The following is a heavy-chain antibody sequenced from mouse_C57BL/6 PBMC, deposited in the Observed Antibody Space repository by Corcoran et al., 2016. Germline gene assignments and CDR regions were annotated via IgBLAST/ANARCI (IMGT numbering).Heavy chain of an antibody. D-gene: IGHD2-5*01. CDR3: ARQDSNYVWYFDV. CDR1: GYTFTDYY. Sequence: EVQLQQSGPELVKPGASVKISCKASGYTFTDYYMHWVKQSHGKSLEWIGDINPNNGGTSYNQKFKGKATLTVDKSSSTAYMELRSLTSEDSAVYYCARQDSNYVWYFDVWGTGTTVTVSS. V-gene: IGHV1-26*01. J-gene: IGHJ1*03. CDR2: INPNNGGT.